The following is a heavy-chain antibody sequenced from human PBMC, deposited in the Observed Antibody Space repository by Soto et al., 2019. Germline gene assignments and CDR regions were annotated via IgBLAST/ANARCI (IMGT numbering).Heavy chain of an antibody. CDR3: ARRVDYVWGSYRYSPYSDY. CDR1: GGSISSYY. Sequence: SETLSLTCTVSGGSISSYYWSWIRQPPGKGLEWIGYIYYSGSTNYNPSLKSRVTISVDTSKNQFSLKLSSVTAADTAVYYCARRVDYVWGSYRYSPYSDYWGQGTLVTVSS. J-gene: IGHJ4*02. V-gene: IGHV4-59*08. CDR2: IYYSGST. D-gene: IGHD3-16*02.